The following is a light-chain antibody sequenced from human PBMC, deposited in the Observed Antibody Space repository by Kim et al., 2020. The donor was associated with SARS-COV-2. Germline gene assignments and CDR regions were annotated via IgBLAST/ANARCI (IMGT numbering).Light chain of an antibody. Sequence: PPWNRASLSGSASQTVNRNYFAWYQQKPGQAPRLLIHSASSRATGIPDRFSGSGSGSDFTLTISRLEPEDFAVYYCHQYGSSSGTFGPGTKVDIK. CDR1: QTVNRNY. CDR3: HQYGSSSGT. CDR2: SAS. J-gene: IGKJ1*01. V-gene: IGKV3-20*01.